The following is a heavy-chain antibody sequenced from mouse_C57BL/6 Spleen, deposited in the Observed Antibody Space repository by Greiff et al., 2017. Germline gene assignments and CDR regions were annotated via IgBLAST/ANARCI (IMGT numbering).Heavy chain of an antibody. V-gene: IGHV7-3*01. CDR1: GFTFTDYY. J-gene: IGHJ1*03. D-gene: IGHD4-1*01. Sequence: EVKLVESGGGLVQPGGSLSLSCAASGFTFTDYYMSWVRQPPGKALEWLGFIRNKANGYTTEYSASVKGRFTISRDNSQSILYHQMNAMRAEDSATYYCASLNWEGPYFDVWGKGTTVTVSS. CDR3: ASLNWEGPYFDV. CDR2: IRNKANGYTT.